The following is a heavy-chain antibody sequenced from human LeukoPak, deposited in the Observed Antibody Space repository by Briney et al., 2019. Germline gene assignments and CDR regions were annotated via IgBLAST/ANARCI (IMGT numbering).Heavy chain of an antibody. CDR1: GFTFSSHV. V-gene: IGHV3-33*01. CDR2: IWYDGGNK. Sequence: GGSLRLSCAASGFTFSSHVMHWVRQAAGKGLEWVAVIWYDGGNKYYADSVKGRFTISRDNSKNSLYLQMNSLRAEDTAIYYCATSPGELEFDYWGQGTLVTVSS. J-gene: IGHJ4*02. CDR3: ATSPGELEFDY. D-gene: IGHD1-1*01.